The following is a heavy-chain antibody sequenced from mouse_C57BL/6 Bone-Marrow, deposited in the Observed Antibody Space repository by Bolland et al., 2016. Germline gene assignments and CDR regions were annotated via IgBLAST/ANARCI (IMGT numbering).Heavy chain of an antibody. Sequence: NNGGTIYNQKFKGKATLTVDKSSSTAYMELRSLTSEDTAVYYCARDDGNYWYFDVWGQGT. J-gene: IGHJ1*01. CDR3: ARDDGNYWYFDV. V-gene: IGHV1-18*01. CDR2: NNGGT. D-gene: IGHD2-3*01.